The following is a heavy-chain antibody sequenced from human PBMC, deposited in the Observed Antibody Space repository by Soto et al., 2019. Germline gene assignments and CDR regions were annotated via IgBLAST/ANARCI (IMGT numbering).Heavy chain of an antibody. CDR3: AREGDYDSMRALDH. V-gene: IGHV4-59*01. CDR1: GGSISRYY. J-gene: IGHJ4*02. CDR2: IYPTATT. Sequence: QVQLQESGPGLVKPSETLSLTCIVSGGSISRYYWNWIRQSPGKGLEWIGYIYPTATTNYNPSLKSRVTISGDTSKNQVSLKLSSVTAADTAVYYCAREGDYDSMRALDHWGQGTPVTVSS. D-gene: IGHD3-9*01.